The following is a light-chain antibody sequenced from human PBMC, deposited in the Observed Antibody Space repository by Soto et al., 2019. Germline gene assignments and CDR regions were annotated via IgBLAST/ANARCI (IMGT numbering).Light chain of an antibody. V-gene: IGLV2-8*01. Sequence: QSVLAQPPSASGSPGQSVTITCTGTNSDVGTYNYVSWYQHHPGKAPKFLIYEVSRPPFGVPDRFSGSKSGNTASLTVSGLQAEDEADDYCSSHAGSNNLVFGGGTQLTVL. J-gene: IGLJ3*02. CDR2: EVS. CDR3: SSHAGSNNLV. CDR1: NSDVGTYNY.